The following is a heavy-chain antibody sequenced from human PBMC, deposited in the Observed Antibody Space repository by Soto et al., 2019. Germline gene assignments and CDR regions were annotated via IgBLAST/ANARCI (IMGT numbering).Heavy chain of an antibody. Sequence: PSETLSLTCTVSGGSISSYYWSWIRQPPGKGLEWIGYIYYSGSTNYNPSLKSRVTISVDTSKNQFSLKLSSVTAADTAVYYCARTLYDSSGFDIWGKGKMVTVPS. D-gene: IGHD3-22*01. CDR1: GGSISSYY. J-gene: IGHJ3*02. CDR2: IYYSGST. V-gene: IGHV4-59*01. CDR3: ARTLYDSSGFDI.